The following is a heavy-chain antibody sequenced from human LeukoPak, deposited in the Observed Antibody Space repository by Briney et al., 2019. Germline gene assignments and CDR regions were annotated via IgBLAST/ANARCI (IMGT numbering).Heavy chain of an antibody. CDR1: GFTFSSYY. CDR3: AKLPGRAADY. V-gene: IGHV3-23*01. J-gene: IGHJ4*02. Sequence: GGSLRLSCAASGFTFSSYYMNWVRQAPGKGLEWVSGISDSGGGTYYADSVKGRFTISRDNSKNTLYLQMNSLRAEDTAVYYCAKLPGRAADYWGQGTLVTVSS. CDR2: ISDSGGGT.